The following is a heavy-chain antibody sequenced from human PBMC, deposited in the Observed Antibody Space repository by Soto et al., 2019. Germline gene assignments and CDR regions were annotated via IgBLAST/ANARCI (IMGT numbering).Heavy chain of an antibody. Sequence: GGSLRLSCAASGFTFSDYYMSWIRQAPGKGLEWVSYISSSGSTIYYADSVKGRFTISRDSAKNSLYLQMNSLRAEDTAVYYGARLKFGSGSYRRIYPIGYMDVWGKGTTVTVSS. V-gene: IGHV3-11*01. CDR2: ISSSGSTI. D-gene: IGHD3-10*01. CDR1: GFTFSDYY. J-gene: IGHJ6*04. CDR3: ARLKFGSGSYRRIYPIGYMDV.